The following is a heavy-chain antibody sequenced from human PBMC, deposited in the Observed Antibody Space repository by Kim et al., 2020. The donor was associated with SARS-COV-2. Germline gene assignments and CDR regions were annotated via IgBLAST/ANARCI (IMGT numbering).Heavy chain of an antibody. CDR3: ARLQSSSWYFDY. J-gene: IGHJ4*02. CDR1: GGSISPISSSSSYY. Sequence: SETLSLTCTVSGGSISPISSSSSYYWGWIRQSPGKGLEWIGSVYHSGTTYYNPSLKSRITISVDTSKNQFSLKLSSVTAADTAVYCCARLQSSSWYFDYWGQGTLVTASS. D-gene: IGHD6-13*01. V-gene: IGHV4-39*01. CDR2: VYHSGTT.